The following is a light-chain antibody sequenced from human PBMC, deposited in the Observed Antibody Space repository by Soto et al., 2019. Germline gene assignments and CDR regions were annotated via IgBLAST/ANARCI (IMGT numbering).Light chain of an antibody. J-gene: IGKJ1*01. CDR2: AAS. CDR3: HQYENLPRT. V-gene: IGKV3-20*01. CDR1: QSVDINY. Sequence: EIVLTQSPGTLSLSPGERATLSCRASQSVDINYLAWYQQKPGQAPRLLFYAASRRATDIPDRFSGSGSGTDFTLTISRLEPEDVAVYYCHQYENLPRTFGQGTKVDIK.